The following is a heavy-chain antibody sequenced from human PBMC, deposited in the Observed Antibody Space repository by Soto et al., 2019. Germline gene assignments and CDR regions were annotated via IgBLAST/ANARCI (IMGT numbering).Heavy chain of an antibody. CDR2: ISSNGGST. V-gene: IGHV3-64*01. CDR3: AASGSRDAFDI. CDR1: GFTFSSYA. J-gene: IGHJ3*02. D-gene: IGHD1-26*01. Sequence: EVPLVESGGGLVQPGGSLRLSCAASGFTFSSYAMHWVRQAPGKGLEYVSAISSNGGSTYYANSVKGRFTISRDNSKSTLYLQMGSLRAEDMAVYYCAASGSRDAFDIWGQGTMVTVSS.